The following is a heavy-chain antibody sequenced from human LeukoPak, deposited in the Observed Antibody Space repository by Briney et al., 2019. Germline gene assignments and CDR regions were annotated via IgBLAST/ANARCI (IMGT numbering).Heavy chain of an antibody. CDR2: INSVASYI. V-gene: IGHV3-21*01. CDR1: GFTFSSYS. J-gene: IGHJ4*02. D-gene: IGHD3-22*01. Sequence: GGSLRLSCAASGFTFSSYSFNWVRQAPGKGLEWVSSINSVASYIYYADSVRGRFTISRDNAENSLWLQMNGLRAEDSAVYYCARLRRNSDRSGFYYYYDNWGQGTLVTVSS. CDR3: ARLRRNSDRSGFYYYYDN.